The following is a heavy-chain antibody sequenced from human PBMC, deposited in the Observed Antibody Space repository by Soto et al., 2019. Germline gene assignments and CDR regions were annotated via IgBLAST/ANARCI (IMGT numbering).Heavy chain of an antibody. J-gene: IGHJ3*02. V-gene: IGHV1-18*01. CDR3: ARWTTVTTDPLDT. Sequence: ASVKVSCKASGYTFTSYGINWVRQAPGQGLEWMGYIAAYNGYTRYAENFQGRVTMAIDPYTSTASMELRSLSSDYTAIYYCARWTTVTTDPLDTWGQGTMVTVSS. CDR1: GYTFTSYG. CDR2: IAAYNGYT. D-gene: IGHD4-17*01.